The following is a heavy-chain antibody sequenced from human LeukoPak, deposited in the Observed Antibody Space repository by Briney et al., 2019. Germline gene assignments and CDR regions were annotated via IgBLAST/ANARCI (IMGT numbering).Heavy chain of an antibody. J-gene: IGHJ4*02. V-gene: IGHV3-23*01. CDR3: ARDPLSSSSFDL. Sequence: GGSLRLSCAASGFTFSSYAMSWVRQAPGKGLEWVSTISHSAYTTYYADSVKGRITISRDNSKNTLYLQMNSLRAEDTAVYYCARDPLSSSSFDLWGQGTLVTVSS. CDR2: ISHSAYTT. D-gene: IGHD6-13*01. CDR1: GFTFSSYA.